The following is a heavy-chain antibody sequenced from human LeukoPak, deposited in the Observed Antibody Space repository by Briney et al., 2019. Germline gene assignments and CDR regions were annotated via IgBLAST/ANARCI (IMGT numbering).Heavy chain of an antibody. CDR1: GFTVGSNY. J-gene: IGHJ4*02. D-gene: IGHD6-13*01. CDR2: IYSGGST. V-gene: IGHV3-53*01. Sequence: GGSLRLSCAASGFTVGSNYMSWVRQAPGKGLEWVSVIYSGGSTYYADSVKGRFTISRDNSKNTLYLQMNSLRAEDTAVYYCARGRSSSWSEGYYFDYWGQGTLVTVSS. CDR3: ARGRSSSWSEGYYFDY.